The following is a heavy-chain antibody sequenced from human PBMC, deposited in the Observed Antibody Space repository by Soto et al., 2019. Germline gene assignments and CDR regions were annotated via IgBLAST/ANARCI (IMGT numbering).Heavy chain of an antibody. CDR2: LYYGRSA. V-gene: IGHV4-59*01. J-gene: IGHJ4*02. CDR3: ALRSMAVVPEY. D-gene: IGHD3-22*01. CDR1: GESISSYY. Sequence: QVQLQESGPGLVKPSETLSLTCAVSGESISSYYCMWIRQPPGKGLESIGYLYYGRSANYNPSLKSRVTLSVDTSTNQCSLTLSPMTAADTAVYYCALRSMAVVPEYWGQGTLVTVSS.